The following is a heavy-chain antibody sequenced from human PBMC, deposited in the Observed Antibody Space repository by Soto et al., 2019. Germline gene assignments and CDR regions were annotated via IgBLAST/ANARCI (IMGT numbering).Heavy chain of an antibody. V-gene: IGHV4-59*01. J-gene: IGHJ4*02. Sequence: SETLSLTCTVSGGSISSYYWSWIRQPPGKGLEWIGYVYYSGSTHYNPSLKSRVTISVDTSKNQFSLKLSSVTAADTAVYYCARESRSWYGSIWDYWGQGTLVTVS. D-gene: IGHD6-13*01. CDR1: GGSISSYY. CDR3: ARESRSWYGSIWDY. CDR2: VYYSGST.